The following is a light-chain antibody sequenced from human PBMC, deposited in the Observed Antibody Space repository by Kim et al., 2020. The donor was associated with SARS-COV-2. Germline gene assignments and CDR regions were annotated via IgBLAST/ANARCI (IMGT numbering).Light chain of an antibody. CDR2: STK. CDR1: TGSHNSSYY. V-gene: IGLV7-43*01. Sequence: PGGTGHSTCASNTGSHNSSYYSSLLQQKTGRTPRPLIFSTKEKHFWTTDRFSRSLLGGKAALTLSGVQPEDEAKYFCLLYHGGAWVFGGGTQLTVL. J-gene: IGLJ3*02. CDR3: LLYHGGAWV.